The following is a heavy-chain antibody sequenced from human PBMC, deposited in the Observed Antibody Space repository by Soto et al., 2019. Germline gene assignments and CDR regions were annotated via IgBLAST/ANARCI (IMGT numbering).Heavy chain of an antibody. J-gene: IGHJ4*02. CDR3: ARENSGSYSSLDY. CDR2: IYYSGST. CDR1: GGSISSGGYY. D-gene: IGHD1-26*01. V-gene: IGHV4-61*08. Sequence: SETLSLTCTVSGGSISSGGYYWSWIRQHPGKGLEWIGYIYYSGSTNYNPSLKSRVTISVDTSKNQFSLKLSSVTAADTAVYYCARENSGSYSSLDYWGQGTLVTVSS.